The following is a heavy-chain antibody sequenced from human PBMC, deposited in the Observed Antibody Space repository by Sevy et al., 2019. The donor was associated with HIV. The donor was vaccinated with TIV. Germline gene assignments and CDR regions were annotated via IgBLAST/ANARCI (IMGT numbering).Heavy chain of an antibody. J-gene: IGHJ4*02. V-gene: IGHV3-7*01. Sequence: GGSLRLSCAASGFTFSSYWMSWVRQAPGKGLEWVANIKQDGSEKYYVDSVRGRFTISRDNAKNSLYLEMNSLRAEDTAVYYCADDFWRGYHHFDYWGQGTLVTVSS. CDR2: IKQDGSEK. CDR1: GFTFSSYW. D-gene: IGHD3-3*01. CDR3: ADDFWRGYHHFDY.